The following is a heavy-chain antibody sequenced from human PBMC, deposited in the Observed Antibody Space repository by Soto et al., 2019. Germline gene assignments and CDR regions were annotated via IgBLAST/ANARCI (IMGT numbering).Heavy chain of an antibody. V-gene: IGHV3-23*01. J-gene: IGHJ4*02. CDR1: GFTFSGYA. CDR3: AKDMIAATGTPSYYFDY. CDR2: ISGSAINT. Sequence: GESLKISCAASGFTFSGYAMSWVRQAPGQGLEWVSAISGSAINTYYAESVKGRFTISRDNSKNTLYLQMNSLRAEDTAIYYCAKDMIAATGTPSYYFDYWGQGTLVTVSS. D-gene: IGHD6-13*01.